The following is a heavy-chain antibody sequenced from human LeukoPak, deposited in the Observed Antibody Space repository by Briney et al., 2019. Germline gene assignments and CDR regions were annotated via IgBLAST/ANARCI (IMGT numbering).Heavy chain of an antibody. J-gene: IGHJ4*02. D-gene: IGHD6-13*01. CDR3: ARHRTAAAELDY. CDR2: IYYSGST. CDR1: GGSISSNNYN. V-gene: IGHV4-39*01. Sequence: SETLSLTCTVSGGSISSNNYNWGRIRAPPGKGLDWIGGIYYSGSTYYNPTLKSRVTLSVDPSKNQFSLKLSSVTAADTAVYYCARHRTAAAELDYWGQGTLVTVSS.